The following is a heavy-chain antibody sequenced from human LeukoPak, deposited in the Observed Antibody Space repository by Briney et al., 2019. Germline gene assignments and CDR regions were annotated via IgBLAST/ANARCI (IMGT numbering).Heavy chain of an antibody. D-gene: IGHD5-18*01. CDR3: VRADTKKTAVVDY. J-gene: IGHJ4*02. V-gene: IGHV3-21*01. Sequence: GGSLRLSCAASGFTFSSYSMNWVRQAPGKGLEWVSAISGSSSYIYYADSVKGRFTISRDNAKNSLYLQMNSLRVEDTAVYYCVRADTKKTAVVDYWGQGTLVAVSS. CDR2: ISGSSSYI. CDR1: GFTFSSYS.